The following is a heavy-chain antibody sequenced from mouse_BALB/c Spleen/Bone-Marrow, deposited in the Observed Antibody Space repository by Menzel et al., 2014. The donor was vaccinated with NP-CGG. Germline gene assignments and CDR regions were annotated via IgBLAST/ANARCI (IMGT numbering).Heavy chain of an antibody. D-gene: IGHD1-1*01. CDR3: ARNLLLRRAMDY. J-gene: IGHJ4*01. CDR2: IWSGGST. CDR1: GFSLTSYG. V-gene: IGHV2-2*02. Sequence: VKLEESGPGLVQPSQSLSITCTVSGFSLTSYGVHWVRQSPGKGLEWLGVIWSGGSTDYNAAFISRLSISKDNSKSQVFFKMNSLQANDTAIYYCARNLLLRRAMDYWGQGTSVTVSS.